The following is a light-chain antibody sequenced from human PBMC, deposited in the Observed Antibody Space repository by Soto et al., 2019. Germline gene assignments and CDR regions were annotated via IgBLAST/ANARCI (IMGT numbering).Light chain of an antibody. CDR3: QQYNNWPRT. CDR2: GAS. J-gene: IGKJ1*01. Sequence: EIVMTQSPATLSVSPGERATLSCRASQSVSSNLAWYQQTPGQAPRLLIYGASTRATGIPARFSGSGSGTEFTLTLSSLQSEDFAVYYCQQYNNWPRTFGQGTKVEIK. CDR1: QSVSSN. V-gene: IGKV3-15*01.